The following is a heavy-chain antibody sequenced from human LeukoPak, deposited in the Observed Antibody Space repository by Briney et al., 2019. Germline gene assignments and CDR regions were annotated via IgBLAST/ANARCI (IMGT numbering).Heavy chain of an antibody. D-gene: IGHD3-22*01. V-gene: IGHV4-39*01. CDR2: IYYTGRT. CDR1: GGYISSSSYY. CDR3: ARRRYYDSTGYLD. J-gene: IGHJ1*01. Sequence: PSETLSLTCSVSGGYISSSSYYWGWIRQPPGKELEWIGDIYYTGRTYYNSSLKSRLTVSIDTSKNQFFLKLASLTAADTGVYYCARRRYYDSTGYLDWGQGTRITVSS.